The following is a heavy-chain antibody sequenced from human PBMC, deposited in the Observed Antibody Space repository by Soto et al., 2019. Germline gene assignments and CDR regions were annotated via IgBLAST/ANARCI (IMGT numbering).Heavy chain of an antibody. Sequence: GGSLRLSCAASGFTFSNAWINWVRQAPGKGLEWVGGIKSKTDGGTTDFAAPGKGRFAISRDDSKDMVYLQRNSLKTEDTGIYYCPTDGYSTLLAVSFEYWGHRTLVTASX. J-gene: IGHJ4*01. CDR3: PTDGYSTLLAVSFEY. CDR2: IKSKTDGGTT. V-gene: IGHV3-15*07. D-gene: IGHD2-21*02. CDR1: GFTFSNAW.